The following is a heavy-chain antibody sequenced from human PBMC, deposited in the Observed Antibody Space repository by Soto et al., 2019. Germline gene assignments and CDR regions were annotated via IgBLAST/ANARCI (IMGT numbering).Heavy chain of an antibody. CDR2: ISAYNGNT. D-gene: IGHD2-2*01. V-gene: IGHV1-18*01. Sequence: GASVKVSCKASGYTFTSYGISWVRQAPGQGLEWMGWISAYNGNTNYAQKLQGRVTMTTDTSTSTAYMELRSLRSDDTAVYYCARDAYCSSTSCKDYDYWGQGTLVTVSS. J-gene: IGHJ4*02. CDR1: GYTFTSYG. CDR3: ARDAYCSSTSCKDYDY.